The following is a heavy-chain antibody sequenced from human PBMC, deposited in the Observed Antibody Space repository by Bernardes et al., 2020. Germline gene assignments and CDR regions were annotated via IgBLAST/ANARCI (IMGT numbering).Heavy chain of an antibody. Sequence: GGSLRLSCAASGFTVSSNYMSWVRQAPGKGLEWVSVINSGGSTYYADSVKGRFTISRDNSKNTLYLQMNSLRADDTAVYYCARAGNSGYEPQDAFDIWGQGTMVTVSS. CDR2: INSGGST. CDR3: ARAGNSGYEPQDAFDI. CDR1: GFTVSSNY. D-gene: IGHD5-12*01. V-gene: IGHV3-53*01. J-gene: IGHJ3*02.